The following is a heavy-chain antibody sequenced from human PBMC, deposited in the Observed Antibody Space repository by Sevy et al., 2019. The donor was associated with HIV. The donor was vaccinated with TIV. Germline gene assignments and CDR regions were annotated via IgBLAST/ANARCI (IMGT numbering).Heavy chain of an antibody. V-gene: IGHV1-24*01. CDR1: GYTLTELS. CDR2: FDPEDDEK. CDR3: ATTKHYYATSGYPFDS. J-gene: IGHJ4*02. Sequence: ASVKVSCKVSGYTLTELSMHWVRQAPGKGLEWMGTFDPEDDEKIYAQKFQGRVTMTEDTSTDTAYMELSRLRAEDTAVYYCATTKHYYATSGYPFDSWGQGTLVTVSS. D-gene: IGHD3-22*01.